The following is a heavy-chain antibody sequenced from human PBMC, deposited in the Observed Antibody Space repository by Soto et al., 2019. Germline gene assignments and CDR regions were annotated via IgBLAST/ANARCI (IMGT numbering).Heavy chain of an antibody. Sequence: QVLLVQSGAEVKKPGASVRISCKASGYSLPTHTIHWVRQAPGQRLEWMGWINAANGHTKYSQNFQGRVTFSSDTSASTVYMKLTGLTSDDTAIYYWARANGNYDWGPNDYWGQGTLVTVSS. CDR3: ARANGNYDWGPNDY. CDR2: INAANGHT. J-gene: IGHJ4*02. V-gene: IGHV1-3*01. CDR1: GYSLPTHT. D-gene: IGHD1-7*01.